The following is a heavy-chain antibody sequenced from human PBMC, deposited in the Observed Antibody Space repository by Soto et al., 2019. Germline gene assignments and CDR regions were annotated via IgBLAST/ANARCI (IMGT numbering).Heavy chain of an antibody. Sequence: HITLKESGPTLVNPTQPLTLTCTFSGFSLSTSGVGVGWIRQPPGKALEWLALIYWDDDKRYSPSLKSRLTITKDTSKNQVVLTMTNMDPVDTATYYCAHSHQLAIAVADPFDYWGQGTLVTVSS. D-gene: IGHD6-19*01. J-gene: IGHJ4*02. CDR1: GFSLSTSGVG. CDR3: AHSHQLAIAVADPFDY. CDR2: IYWDDDK. V-gene: IGHV2-5*02.